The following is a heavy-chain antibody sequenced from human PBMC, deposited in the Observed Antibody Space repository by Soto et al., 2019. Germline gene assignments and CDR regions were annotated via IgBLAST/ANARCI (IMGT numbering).Heavy chain of an antibody. CDR1: GYTFTSYG. D-gene: IGHD5-12*01. CDR3: ARMGTEYSDAVYYYYYMDV. CDR2: ISAYNGNT. J-gene: IGHJ6*03. Sequence: ASVKVSCKASGYTFTSYGISWVRQAPGQGLEWMGWISAYNGNTNYAQKLQGRVTMTTDTSTSTAYMELRSLRSDDTAVYYCARMGTEYSDAVYYYYYMDVWGKGTTVTVSS. V-gene: IGHV1-18*01.